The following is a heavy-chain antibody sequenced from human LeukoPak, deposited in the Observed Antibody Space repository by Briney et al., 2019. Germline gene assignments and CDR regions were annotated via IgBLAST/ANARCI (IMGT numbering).Heavy chain of an antibody. J-gene: IGHJ4*02. CDR2: ISGSGGST. Sequence: PGGSLRLSCAASGFTFSSYAMSWVRQAPGKGLEWVSAISGSGGSTYYADSVKGRFTISRDNSKNTLYLQMNSLRAEDTAVYYCAKDRCSGGSCYRGPVNYWGQGTLVTVSS. V-gene: IGHV3-23*01. CDR3: AKDRCSGGSCYRGPVNY. CDR1: GFTFSSYA. D-gene: IGHD2-15*01.